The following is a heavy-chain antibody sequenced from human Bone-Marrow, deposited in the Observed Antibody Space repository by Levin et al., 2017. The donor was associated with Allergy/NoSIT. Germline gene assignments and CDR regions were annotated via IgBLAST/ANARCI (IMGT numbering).Heavy chain of an antibody. CDR1: GFSLSTGGVG. CDR2: IYWDDDK. CDR3: ARRPNYHDSNGYDHLFDY. V-gene: IGHV2-5*02. Sequence: GSGPTLVKPTQTLTLTCTFSGFSLSTGGVGVGWIRQPPGKALEWLTLIYWDDDKRYSPSLKNRLTITKDTSKNQVVLTMTNMDPVDTATYYCARRPNYHDSNGYDHLFDYWGQGTLVTVSS. D-gene: IGHD3-22*01. J-gene: IGHJ4*02.